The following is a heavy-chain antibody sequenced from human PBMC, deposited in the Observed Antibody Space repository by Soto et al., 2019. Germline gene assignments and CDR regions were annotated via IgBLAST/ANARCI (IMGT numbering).Heavy chain of an antibody. J-gene: IGHJ5*02. V-gene: IGHV3-15*01. CDR2: IKSKADGETK. D-gene: IGHD2-15*01. CDR3: CVVKRLDQYSTSGYWFDP. CDR1: GFTFSHAW. Sequence: GGSLRLSCAASGFTFSHAWMSWVRQAAGKGLEWVGRIKSKADGETKDYGAPVRGRFTISRDDAKDTLYLQMNSLRIEDTAVYYCCVVKRLDQYSTSGYWFDPWGPGTLVTVSS.